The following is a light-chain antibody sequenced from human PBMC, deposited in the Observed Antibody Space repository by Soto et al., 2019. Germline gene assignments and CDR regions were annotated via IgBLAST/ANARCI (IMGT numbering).Light chain of an antibody. J-gene: IGLJ3*02. CDR1: SSNIGAGYD. CDR2: GNS. Sequence: QSVLTQPPSVSGAPGQRVTISCTGSSSNIGAGYDVHWYQQLPGTAPKLLIYGNSNRPSGVPDRFSGSKSGTSASLAITGVQAEDESDYYCQSSDSSVSALFGGGTKVTVL. V-gene: IGLV1-40*01. CDR3: QSSDSSVSAL.